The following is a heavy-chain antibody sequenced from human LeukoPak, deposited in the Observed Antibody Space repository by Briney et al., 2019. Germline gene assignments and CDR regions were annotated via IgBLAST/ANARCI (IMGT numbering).Heavy chain of an antibody. CDR3: ARLSITMIDRVAFDI. CDR2: IYYSGST. CDR1: GGSISSYY. J-gene: IGHJ3*02. Sequence: TSETLSLTCTVSGGSISSYYWGWIRQPPEKGLEWIGSIYYSGSTYYNPSLKSRVTISVDTSKNQFSLKLSSVTAADTAVYYCARLSITMIDRVAFDIWGQGTMVTVSS. D-gene: IGHD3-22*01. V-gene: IGHV4-39*01.